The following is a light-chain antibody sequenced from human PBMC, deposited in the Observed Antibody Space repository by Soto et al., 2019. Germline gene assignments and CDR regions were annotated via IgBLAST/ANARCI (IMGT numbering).Light chain of an antibody. CDR2: DVD. CDR1: SSDVGGYNY. Sequence: QSALTQPASVSGSPGQSITISCTGTSSDVGGYNYVSWYQQHPGKAPKLMIYDVDNRPSGVSNRFSGSKSGNTASLTISGLQAGDEADYYCSSYTSSSTGVFGTGTKLTVL. J-gene: IGLJ1*01. V-gene: IGLV2-14*01. CDR3: SSYTSSSTGV.